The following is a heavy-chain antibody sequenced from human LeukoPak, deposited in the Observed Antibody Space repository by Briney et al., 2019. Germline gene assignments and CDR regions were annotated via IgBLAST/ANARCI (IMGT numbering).Heavy chain of an antibody. D-gene: IGHD3-10*01. J-gene: IGHJ4*02. CDR3: LRDWYGSGSYWQIRESYFDY. CDR2: IKSKTDGGTT. V-gene: IGHV3-15*01. CDR1: GFTFSTYG. Sequence: GVSLRLSCAASGFTFSTYGMHWVRQAPGKGLEWVGRIKSKTDGGTTDYAAPVKGRFTISRDDSKNTLYLQMNSLRTEDTAVYYCLRDWYGSGSYWQIRESYFDYWGQGTLVTVSS.